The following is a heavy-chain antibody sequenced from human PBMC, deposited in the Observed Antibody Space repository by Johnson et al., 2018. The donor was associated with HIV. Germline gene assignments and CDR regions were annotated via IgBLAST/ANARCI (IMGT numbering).Heavy chain of an antibody. CDR1: GFIFSSYG. D-gene: IGHD2-2*01. CDR3: ARDRWYCSSTSCQKEAFDI. J-gene: IGHJ3*02. Sequence: QVQLVESGGGVVQPWRSLRLSCAASGFIFSSYGMHWVRQAPGKGLEWVAVIWYDGSNKYYADSVKGRFTISRDNAKNSLYLQMNSLRAEDTALYYCARDRWYCSSTSCQKEAFDIWGQGTMVTVSS. V-gene: IGHV3-33*01. CDR2: IWYDGSNK.